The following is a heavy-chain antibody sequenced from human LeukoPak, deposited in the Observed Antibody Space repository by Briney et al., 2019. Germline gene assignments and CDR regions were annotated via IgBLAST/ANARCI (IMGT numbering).Heavy chain of an antibody. CDR2: IYHTGST. Sequence: PSETLSLTCAVSDDSISSTNWWHWVRQPPGKGLEWIGEIYHTGSTNNNPSLTSRVTMSVDTSKNQFSLKLISVTAADTAVYYCARSRDPLLDYWGQGTLVTVSS. J-gene: IGHJ4*02. V-gene: IGHV4-4*02. CDR3: ARSRDPLLDY. CDR1: DDSISSTNW.